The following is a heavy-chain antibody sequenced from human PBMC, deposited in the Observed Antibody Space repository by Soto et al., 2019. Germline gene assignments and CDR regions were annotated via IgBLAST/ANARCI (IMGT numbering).Heavy chain of an antibody. D-gene: IGHD3-16*01. V-gene: IGHV1-69*18. CDR2: IIPMFGTV. Sequence: QVQLVQSGAGVKKPGSSVKVSCKASGGTFSRYTITWVRQAPGQGLEWMGRIIPMFGTVSYAQKLQGRVTITADESTSTAYMELTSLRAEDTAVYYCARVKVGEFVPSAPSLYGMDVWRQGTTVTVSS. J-gene: IGHJ6*02. CDR1: GGTFSRYT. CDR3: ARVKVGEFVPSAPSLYGMDV.